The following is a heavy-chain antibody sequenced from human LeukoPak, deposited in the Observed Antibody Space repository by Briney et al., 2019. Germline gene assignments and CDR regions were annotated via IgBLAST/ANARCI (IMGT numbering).Heavy chain of an antibody. J-gene: IGHJ4*02. CDR3: AEDSAYYYDSSGYSDY. Sequence: GRSLRLSCAASGFTFDDYAMHWVRQVPGKGLEWVSGISWNSGSIGYADSVKGRFTISRDNAKNSLYLQMNSLRAEDTALYYCAEDSAYYYDSSGYSDYWGQGTLVTVSS. CDR1: GFTFDDYA. V-gene: IGHV3-9*01. CDR2: ISWNSGSI. D-gene: IGHD3-22*01.